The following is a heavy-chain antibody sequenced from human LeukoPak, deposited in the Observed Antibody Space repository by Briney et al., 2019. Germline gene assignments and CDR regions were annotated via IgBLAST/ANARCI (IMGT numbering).Heavy chain of an antibody. D-gene: IGHD3-22*01. J-gene: IGHJ4*02. CDR3: ARDLSDTSGYFDY. CDR2: IVQDGSQK. CDR1: GFTFGTYY. Sequence: GGSLRLSCAASGFTFGTYYMSWFRQAPGKGLEWVANIVQDGSQKYYVDSVKGRFSISRDNGNNSLFLHMSSLRAEDTAVYYCARDLSDTSGYFDYWGQGTLVIVSS. V-gene: IGHV3-7*01.